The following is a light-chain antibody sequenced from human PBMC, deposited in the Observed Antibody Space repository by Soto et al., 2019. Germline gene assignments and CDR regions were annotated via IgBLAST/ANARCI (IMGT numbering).Light chain of an antibody. J-gene: IGKJ5*01. Sequence: EIVLTQSPATLSLSPGERATLSCRASQSVSSNLAWYQHKPGQSPRLLIYHASNRATGIPARFSGRGSGTDFTLTISSLETEDFAVYYCQQRHNWPITFGQGTRLEIK. CDR3: QQRHNWPIT. CDR1: QSVSSN. V-gene: IGKV3-11*01. CDR2: HAS.